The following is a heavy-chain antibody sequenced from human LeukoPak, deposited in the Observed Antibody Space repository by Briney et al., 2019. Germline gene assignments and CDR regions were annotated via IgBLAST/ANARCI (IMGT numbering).Heavy chain of an antibody. CDR2: IYYSGST. CDR1: GGSISSSSYY. V-gene: IGHV4-39*07. D-gene: IGHD3-22*01. CDR3: ARASYYYDSSGYCNWFDP. Sequence: PSETLSLTCTVSGGSISSSSYYWGWIRQPPGKGLEWIGSIYYSGSTYYNPSLKSRVTISVDTSKNQFSLKLSSVTAADTAVYYCARASYYYDSSGYCNWFDPWGQGTLVTVSS. J-gene: IGHJ5*02.